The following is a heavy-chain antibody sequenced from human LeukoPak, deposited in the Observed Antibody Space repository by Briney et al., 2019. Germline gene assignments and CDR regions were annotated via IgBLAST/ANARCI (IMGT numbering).Heavy chain of an antibody. CDR3: ARDLPPAAIDY. D-gene: IGHD2-2*01. Sequence: ASVKVSCKASGYSFSNYGISWVRQAPGQGLEWMGWISSYNDNTHYAQKFRGRVTMTTDTSTSTAYMELRSLRSDDTAVYYCARDLPPAAIDYWGQGTLVTVSS. J-gene: IGHJ4*02. CDR2: ISSYNDNT. CDR1: GYSFSNYG. V-gene: IGHV1-18*01.